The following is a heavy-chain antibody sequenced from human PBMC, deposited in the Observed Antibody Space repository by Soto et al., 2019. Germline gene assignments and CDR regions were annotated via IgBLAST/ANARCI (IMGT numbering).Heavy chain of an antibody. V-gene: IGHV2-5*02. CDR3: AHKGSGSRAIDY. CDR1: GFSLSTSGVG. J-gene: IGHJ4*02. CDR2: IYWDDSK. Sequence: SGPTLVNPTQTLTLTCTFSGFSLSTSGVGVGWIRQPPGKALEWLAVIYWDDSKTYSPSLKSRLTITKDTSRDQVVLTMTNMDPVDTATYYCAHKGSGSRAIDYWGQGALVTAPQ. D-gene: IGHD3-10*01.